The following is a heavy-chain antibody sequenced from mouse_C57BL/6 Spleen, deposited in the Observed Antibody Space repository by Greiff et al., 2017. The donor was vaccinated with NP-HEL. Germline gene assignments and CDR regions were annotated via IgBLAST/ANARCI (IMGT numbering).Heavy chain of an antibody. J-gene: IGHJ4*01. Sequence: VQLQQSGPGLVAPSQRLSITCTVSGFSLTSYGVDWVRQSPGKGLEWLGVIWGVGSTNYNSALKSRLSISKDNSKSQVFLKMNSLQTDDTAMYYCARTVVGAMDYWGQGTSVTVSS. CDR2: IWGVGST. V-gene: IGHV2-6*01. CDR1: GFSLTSYG. CDR3: ARTVVGAMDY. D-gene: IGHD1-1*01.